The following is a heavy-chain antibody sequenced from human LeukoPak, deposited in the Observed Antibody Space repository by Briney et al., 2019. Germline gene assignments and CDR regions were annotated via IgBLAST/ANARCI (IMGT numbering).Heavy chain of an antibody. J-gene: IGHJ3*02. CDR1: GFTFSSYA. CDR2: ISGSGSNT. D-gene: IGHD1-26*01. CDR3: ARELKIEALATVGFDI. V-gene: IGHV3-23*01. Sequence: GGSLRLSCAASGFTFSSYAISWVRQAPGKGLEWVSAISGSGSNTYYPGSVKGRFTISRDNSRNTLYLQMNSLRAEDTAVYYCARELKIEALATVGFDIWGQGTLVTVSS.